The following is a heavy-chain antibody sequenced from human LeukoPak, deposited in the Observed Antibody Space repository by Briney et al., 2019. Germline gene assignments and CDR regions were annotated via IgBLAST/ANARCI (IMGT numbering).Heavy chain of an antibody. CDR1: GFTFSSYG. V-gene: IGHV3-30*02. J-gene: IGHJ6*02. Sequence: GGSLRLSCAASGFTFSSYGMHWVRQAPGKGLEWVAFIRYDGSNKYYADSVKGRLTISRDNAKNSLYLRMNSLRAEDTAVYYCTRDSGESYAMDVWGQGTTVTVSS. CDR3: TRDSGESYAMDV. CDR2: IRYDGSNK. D-gene: IGHD2-21*01.